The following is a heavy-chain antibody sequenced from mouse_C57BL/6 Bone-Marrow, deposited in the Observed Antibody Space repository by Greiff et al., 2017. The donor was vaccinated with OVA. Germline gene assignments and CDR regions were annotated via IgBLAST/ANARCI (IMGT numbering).Heavy chain of an antibody. CDR1: GFTFSDFY. CDR3: AREAFTTVVAGDWYFDV. Sequence: EVHLVESGGGLVQSGRSLRLSCATSGFTFSDFYMEWVRQAPGKGLEWIAASRNKANDYTTEYSASVKGRFLVSRDTSQSILYLQMNALRAEDTAIYYCAREAFTTVVAGDWYFDVWGTGTTVTVSS. J-gene: IGHJ1*03. D-gene: IGHD1-1*01. CDR2: SRNKANDYTT. V-gene: IGHV7-1*01.